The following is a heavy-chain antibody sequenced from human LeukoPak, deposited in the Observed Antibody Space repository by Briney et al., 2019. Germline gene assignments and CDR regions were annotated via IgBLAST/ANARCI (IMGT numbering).Heavy chain of an antibody. CDR1: GGSFSGYY. CDR2: INHSGST. V-gene: IGHV4-34*01. D-gene: IGHD5-18*01. J-gene: IGHJ4*02. Sequence: KPSETLSLTCAVYGGSFSGYYWSWIRQPPGKGLEWIGEINHSGSTNYNPSLKSRVTISVDTSKNQFSLKPSSVTAADTAVYYCASTRIQLWLRRYYFDYWGQGTLVTVSS. CDR3: ASTRIQLWLRRYYFDY.